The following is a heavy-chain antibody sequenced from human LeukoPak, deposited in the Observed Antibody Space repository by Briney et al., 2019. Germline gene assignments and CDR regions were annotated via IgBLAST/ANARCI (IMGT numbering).Heavy chain of an antibody. D-gene: IGHD3-10*01. Sequence: SETLSLTCTVSGGSISSYYWSWIRQPAGKGLEWIGRIYTSGSTNYNPSPKSRVTMSVDTSKNQFSLKLSSVTAADTAMYYCARAVPLKGPIGSSYYFDYWGQGTLVTVSS. CDR2: IYTSGST. V-gene: IGHV4-4*07. J-gene: IGHJ4*02. CDR1: GGSISSYY. CDR3: ARAVPLKGPIGSSYYFDY.